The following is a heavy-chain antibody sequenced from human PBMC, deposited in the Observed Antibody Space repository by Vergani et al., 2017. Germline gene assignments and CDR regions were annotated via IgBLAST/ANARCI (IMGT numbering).Heavy chain of an antibody. CDR1: GGSISSYY. J-gene: IGHJ3*02. CDR2: IYYSGST. Sequence: QVQLQESGPGLVKPSETLSLTCTVSGGSISSYYWSWIRQPPGKGLEWIGYIYYSGSTNYNPSLKSRVTISVDTSKNQFSLKLSSVTAADTAVYYCARGSMVRGVIIKPRAFDIWGQGTMVTVSS. V-gene: IGHV4-59*12. CDR3: ARGSMVRGVIIKPRAFDI. D-gene: IGHD3-10*01.